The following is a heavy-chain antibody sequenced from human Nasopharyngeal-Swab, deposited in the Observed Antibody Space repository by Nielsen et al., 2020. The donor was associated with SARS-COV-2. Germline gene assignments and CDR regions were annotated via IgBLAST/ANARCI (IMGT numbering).Heavy chain of an antibody. Sequence: SETLSLTCTVYGGSFSGYYWSWIRQPPGKGLEWIGEINHSGSTNYNPSLKSRVTISVDTSKNQFSLKLTSVTAADTAVYYCARDNDGDYSWGAFDIWGQGTLVPVSS. CDR3: ARDNDGDYSWGAFDI. J-gene: IGHJ3*02. V-gene: IGHV4-34*01. CDR1: GGSFSGYY. D-gene: IGHD4-17*01. CDR2: INHSGST.